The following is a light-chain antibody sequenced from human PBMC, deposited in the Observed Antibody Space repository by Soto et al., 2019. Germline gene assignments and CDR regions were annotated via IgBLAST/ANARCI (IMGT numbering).Light chain of an antibody. CDR2: DAS. J-gene: IGKJ1*01. CDR1: QGISSA. Sequence: ALQLTQSPSSLSASVGDRVTITCRASQGISSALAWYQQKPGKAPKLLIYDASSLDIGVPSRFSGSGSGTDFTLTISSLQPEDFATYYCQQFNSLWTFGQGTKVEIK. V-gene: IGKV1-13*02. CDR3: QQFNSLWT.